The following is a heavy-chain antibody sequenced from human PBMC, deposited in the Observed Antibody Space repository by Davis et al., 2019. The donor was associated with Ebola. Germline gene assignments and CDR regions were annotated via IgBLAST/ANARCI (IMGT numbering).Heavy chain of an antibody. CDR1: EFTFSSYA. D-gene: IGHD1-26*01. Sequence: GESLKISCAASEFTFSSYAMTWVRQAPGQGLEWVSTISNTGGSTYYADSVKGRFTISRDNSKNTLYLQMNSLRAEDTAVYYCAKDPQVQWELLYPKYYFDYWGQGTLVTVSS. J-gene: IGHJ4*02. CDR2: ISNTGGST. CDR3: AKDPQVQWELLYPKYYFDY. V-gene: IGHV3-23*01.